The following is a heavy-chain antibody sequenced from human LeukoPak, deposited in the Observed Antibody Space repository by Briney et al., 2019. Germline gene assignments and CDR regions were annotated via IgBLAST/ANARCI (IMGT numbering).Heavy chain of an antibody. CDR2: IKSKTDGGTT. Sequence: GGSLRLSCAASGFTFSNVWMNWVRQAPGKGLEWVGRIKSKTDGGTTDCAAPVKGRFTISRDNSKNTLYLQMNSLRAEDTAVYYCSVAGTVLTDYFDYWGQGTLVTVSS. CDR1: GFTFSNVW. J-gene: IGHJ4*02. D-gene: IGHD6-19*01. V-gene: IGHV3-15*07. CDR3: SVAGTVLTDYFDY.